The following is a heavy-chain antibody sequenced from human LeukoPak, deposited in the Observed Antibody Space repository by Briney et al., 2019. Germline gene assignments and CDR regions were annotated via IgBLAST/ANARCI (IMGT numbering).Heavy chain of an antibody. CDR2: IKQDGSEK. CDR3: ARDITTTRVYYYYYYYGMDV. J-gene: IGHJ6*02. Sequence: GGSLRLSCAASGFTFSSYWMSWVRQAPGKGLEWVANIKQDGSEKYYVDSVKGRFTISRDNAKNSLYLQMNSLRAEDTAVYYCARDITTTRVYYYYYYYGMDVWGQGTTVTVSS. D-gene: IGHD1-14*01. V-gene: IGHV3-7*01. CDR1: GFTFSSYW.